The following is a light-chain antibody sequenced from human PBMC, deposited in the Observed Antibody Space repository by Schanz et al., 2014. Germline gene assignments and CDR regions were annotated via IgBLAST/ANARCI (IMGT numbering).Light chain of an antibody. CDR2: AAS. CDR1: QGISNY. V-gene: IGKV1-16*01. Sequence: DIQMTQSPSSLSASVGHRVTITCRASQGISNYLAWYQQKPGKAPKVVIYAASSLQSGVPSRFSGSGSETEFTLSISSLQPDDFATYYCQQYNSYSSFGQGTKVEIK. J-gene: IGKJ2*01. CDR3: QQYNSYSS.